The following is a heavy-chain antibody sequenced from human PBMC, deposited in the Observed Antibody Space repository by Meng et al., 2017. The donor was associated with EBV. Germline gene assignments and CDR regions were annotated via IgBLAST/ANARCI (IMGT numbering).Heavy chain of an antibody. J-gene: IGHJ4*02. CDR3: AHSKYYSDSGGYWDYFDD. CDR2: IYWDDAK. CDR1: GISLTTSGVG. D-gene: IGHD3-10*01. V-gene: IGHV2-5*02. Sequence: QITLKYSGPTLVKPTQTLLLTSTFSGISLTTSGVGVGWIRQPPGKALEWLAVIYWDDAKRYSPSLKNRLTITKGTSKNQVVLTMTNMDPVDTATYFCAHSKYYSDSGGYWDYFDDWGQGTLVTVSS.